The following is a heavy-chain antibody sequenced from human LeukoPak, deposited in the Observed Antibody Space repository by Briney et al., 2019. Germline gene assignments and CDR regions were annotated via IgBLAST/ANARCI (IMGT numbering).Heavy chain of an antibody. CDR3: ARGLSSIAAPTGGAFDI. Sequence: PGGSLRLSCAASGFTFSSYEMNWVRQAPGKGLEWVSSISSSSSYIYYADSVKGRFTISRDNAKNSLYMQMNSLRAEDTAVYYCARGLSSIAAPTGGAFDIWGQGTMVSVS. CDR2: ISSSSSYI. CDR1: GFTFSSYE. J-gene: IGHJ3*02. V-gene: IGHV3-21*01. D-gene: IGHD6-6*01.